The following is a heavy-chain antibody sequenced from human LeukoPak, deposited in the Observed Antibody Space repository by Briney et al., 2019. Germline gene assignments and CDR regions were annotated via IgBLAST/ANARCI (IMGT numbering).Heavy chain of an antibody. CDR1: GGSISSSSYY. D-gene: IGHD3-10*01. J-gene: IGHJ4*02. CDR3: ARGDYGSGSYFDY. Sequence: SETLSLTCTVSGGSISSSSYYWSWIRQPPGKGLEWIGYIYYSGSTNYNPSLKSRVTISVDTSKNQFSLKLSSVTAADTAVYYCARGDYGSGSYFDYWGQGTLVTVSS. CDR2: IYYSGST. V-gene: IGHV4-61*01.